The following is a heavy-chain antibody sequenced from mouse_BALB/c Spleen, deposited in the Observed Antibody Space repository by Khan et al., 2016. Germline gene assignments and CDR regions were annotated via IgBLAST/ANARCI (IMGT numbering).Heavy chain of an antibody. CDR3: ARSGYGYDY. CDR1: GYAFSIYW. CDR2: IYPGDGDT. Sequence: VQLQESGAELVRPGYSVKISCKASGYAFSIYWMNWVKQRPGKGLEWIGQIYPGDGDTDYKGKFKDKATLIADKSSSTAYMQLSSLTSEDAAVYFCARSGYGYDYGGQGTTLTVSS. D-gene: IGHD2-2*01. V-gene: IGHV1-80*01. J-gene: IGHJ2*01.